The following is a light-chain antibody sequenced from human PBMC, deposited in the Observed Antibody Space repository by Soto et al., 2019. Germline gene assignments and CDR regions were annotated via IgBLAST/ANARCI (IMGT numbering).Light chain of an antibody. CDR1: QSVSRNF. J-gene: IGKJ4*01. CDR2: DAS. CDR3: QQYGSSPLT. Sequence: ENVLTQSPGTLSLSPGERATLSCRASQSVSRNFLAWIQQKPGQAPRLLIYDASSRATGIPDRFSGSGSGTDFTLIISRLEPEHFAVYYCQQYGSSPLTFGGGTNLEI. V-gene: IGKV3-20*01.